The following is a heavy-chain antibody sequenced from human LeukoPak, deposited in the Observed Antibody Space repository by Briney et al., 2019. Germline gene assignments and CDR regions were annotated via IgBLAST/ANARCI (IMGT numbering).Heavy chain of an antibody. Sequence: GGSLRLSCAASGFTFSTYAMSWVRQAPGKGLEWVSGISISGGSAYYADSVKGRFTISRDNSKNTLYLQMNRLRAEDTAVYYCAKDRDLLFAHCWFDLWGQGILVTVSS. D-gene: IGHD3-10*01. J-gene: IGHJ5*02. CDR1: GFTFSTYA. CDR3: AKDRDLLFAHCWFDL. V-gene: IGHV3-23*01. CDR2: ISISGGSA.